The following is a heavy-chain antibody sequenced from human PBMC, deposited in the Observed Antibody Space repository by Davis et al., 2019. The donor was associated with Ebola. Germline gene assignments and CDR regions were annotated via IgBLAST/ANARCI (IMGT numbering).Heavy chain of an antibody. J-gene: IGHJ4*02. Sequence: SGPTLVKSTQTLTLTCTFSGFSFSTSGMCVSWIRQPPGKALEWLALIDWDDDKYYSTSLKTRLTISKDTSKNQVVLTMTNMDPVDTATYYCARMSSGSYYFDYWGQGTLVTVSS. CDR1: GFSFSTSGMC. CDR2: IDWDDDK. CDR3: ARMSSGSYYFDY. D-gene: IGHD1-26*01. V-gene: IGHV2-70*01.